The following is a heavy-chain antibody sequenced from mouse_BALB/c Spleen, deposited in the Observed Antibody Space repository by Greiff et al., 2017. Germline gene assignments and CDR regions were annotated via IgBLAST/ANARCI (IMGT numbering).Heavy chain of an antibody. CDR2: ISTYYGDA. J-gene: IGHJ2*01. Sequence: VQLQQSGAELVRPGVSVKISCKGSGYTFTDYAMHWVKQSHAKSLEWIGVISTYYGDASYNQKFKGKATMTVDKSSSTAYMELDRLTSEDSAIYNGERSTYYRYDGDYFEDWGKGTTLTVAA. D-gene: IGHD2-14*01. CDR3: ERSTYYRYDGDYFED. CDR1: GYTFTDYA. V-gene: IGHV1S137*01.